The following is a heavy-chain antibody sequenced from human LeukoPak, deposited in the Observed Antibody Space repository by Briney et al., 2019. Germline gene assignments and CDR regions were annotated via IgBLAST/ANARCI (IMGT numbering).Heavy chain of an antibody. J-gene: IGHJ4*02. D-gene: IGHD3-22*01. V-gene: IGHV4-34*01. CDR1: GGSFSGYY. CDR3: ARGRPPVGGYYPFYY. CDR2: INHSGST. Sequence: SETLSLTCAVYGGSFSGYYWSWIRQPPGKGLEWVWEINHSGSTNYNPSLKSRVTISVDTSKNQFSLKLSSVTAADTAVYYCARGRPPVGGYYPFYYWGQGTLVTVSS.